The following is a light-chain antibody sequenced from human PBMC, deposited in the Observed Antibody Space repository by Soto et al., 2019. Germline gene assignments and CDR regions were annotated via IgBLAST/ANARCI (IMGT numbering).Light chain of an antibody. CDR3: SSYTTTSTVV. V-gene: IGLV2-14*03. CDR2: DVT. CDR1: SNDVGGYDF. Sequence: QSVLTQPASVSGSPGQSTTISCTGTSNDVGGYDFVSWYQQHPGKAPKLMIYDVTNRPSGVSNRFSGSKSGNTASLTISGLQAEDEADYYCSSYTTTSTVVFGGGTQLTVL. J-gene: IGLJ3*02.